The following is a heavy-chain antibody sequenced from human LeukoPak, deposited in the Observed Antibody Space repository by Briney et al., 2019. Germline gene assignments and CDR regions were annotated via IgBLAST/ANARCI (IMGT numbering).Heavy chain of an antibody. V-gene: IGHV4-59*01. Sequence: PSETLSLTCTVSGVSISSYYWSWIRQPPGKGLEWIGYIYYSGSTNYNPSLKSRVTISVDTSKNQFSLKLSSVTAADTAVYYCASLSYSSSWYPLGYWGQGTLVTVSS. D-gene: IGHD6-13*01. J-gene: IGHJ4*02. CDR2: IYYSGST. CDR1: GVSISSYY. CDR3: ASLSYSSSWYPLGY.